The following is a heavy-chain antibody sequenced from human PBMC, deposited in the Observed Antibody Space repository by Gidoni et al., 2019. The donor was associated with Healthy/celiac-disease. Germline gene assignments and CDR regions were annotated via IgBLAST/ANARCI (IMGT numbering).Heavy chain of an antibody. V-gene: IGHV4-59*01. CDR3: ARVTYYDFWSGYSDYYGMDV. Sequence: QVQLQESGPGLVKPSETLSLTCTVSGGSISSYYWSWIRQPPGKGLEWIGYIYYSGSTNYNPSLKSRVTISVDTSKNQFSLKLSSVTAADTAVYYCARVTYYDFWSGYSDYYGMDVWGQGTTVTVSS. CDR2: IYYSGST. D-gene: IGHD3-3*01. J-gene: IGHJ6*02. CDR1: GGSISSYY.